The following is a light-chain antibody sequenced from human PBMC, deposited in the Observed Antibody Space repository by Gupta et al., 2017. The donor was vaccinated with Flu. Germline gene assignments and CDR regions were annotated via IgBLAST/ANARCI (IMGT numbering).Light chain of an antibody. Sequence: ELLLTQSPATLTLSPGEGATLSCRASQSVVSYLAWYQQKPRQPPRLLIYDASNRGTGIPARFSGSGCGTDFTPTISSREPEDFAVYYCQQRSNWPPHTFGQGTKVEIK. V-gene: IGKV3-11*01. CDR1: QSVVSY. J-gene: IGKJ2*01. CDR2: DAS. CDR3: QQRSNWPPHT.